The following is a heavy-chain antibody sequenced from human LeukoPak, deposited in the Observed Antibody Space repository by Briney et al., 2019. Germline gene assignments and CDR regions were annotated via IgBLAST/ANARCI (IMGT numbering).Heavy chain of an antibody. V-gene: IGHV4-59*08. Sequence: PSETLSLTCTVSGGSISSYYWSWIRQPPWKGLEWIGYIYYSGSTNYNPSLKSRVTISVDTSKNQFSLKLSSVTAADTAVYYCARQGGGFWYFDLWGRGTLVTVSS. D-gene: IGHD6-25*01. J-gene: IGHJ2*01. CDR3: ARQGGGFWYFDL. CDR2: IYYSGST. CDR1: GGSISSYY.